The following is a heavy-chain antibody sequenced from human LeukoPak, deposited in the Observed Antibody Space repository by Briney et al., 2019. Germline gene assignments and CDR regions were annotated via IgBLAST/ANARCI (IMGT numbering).Heavy chain of an antibody. D-gene: IGHD3-9*01. J-gene: IGHJ4*02. CDR1: GFTFISYG. CDR3: AKVRYFDWLFGEGDY. CDR2: ISYDGSNK. V-gene: IGHV3-30*18. Sequence: PGRSLRLSCAASGFTFISYGMHWVRQAPGKGLEWAAVISYDGSNKYYAGSVKGRFTISRDNSKNTLYLQMNSLRAEDTAVYYCAKVRYFDWLFGEGDYWGQGTLVTVSS.